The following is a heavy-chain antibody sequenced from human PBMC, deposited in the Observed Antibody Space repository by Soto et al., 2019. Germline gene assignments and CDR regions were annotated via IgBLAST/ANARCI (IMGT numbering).Heavy chain of an antibody. V-gene: IGHV3-73*01. CDR2: IRSKANSYAT. Sequence: GGSLRLSCAASGFTFSGSAMHWVRQASGKGLEWVGRIRSKANSYATAYAASVKGRFTISRDDSKNTAYLQMNSLKTEDKYVYYCTTYIAAAGTVAFDIWGQGTMVTVSS. D-gene: IGHD6-13*01. CDR3: TTYIAAAGTVAFDI. J-gene: IGHJ3*02. CDR1: GFTFSGSA.